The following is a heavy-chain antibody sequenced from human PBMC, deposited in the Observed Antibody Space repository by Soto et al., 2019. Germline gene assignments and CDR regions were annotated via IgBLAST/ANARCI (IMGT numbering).Heavy chain of an antibody. D-gene: IGHD3-16*01. CDR3: ARGLGGDKTDY. V-gene: IGHV3-33*01. CDR2: IWYDGSNK. Sequence: QVQLVESGGGVVQPGRSLRLSCAASGFTFSSYGMHWVRQAPGKGLEWVAVIWYDGSNKYYADSVKGRFTISRDNSKNTLYLQMNSLRAEDTAVYYCARGLGGDKTDYWGQGTLVTVSS. CDR1: GFTFSSYG. J-gene: IGHJ4*02.